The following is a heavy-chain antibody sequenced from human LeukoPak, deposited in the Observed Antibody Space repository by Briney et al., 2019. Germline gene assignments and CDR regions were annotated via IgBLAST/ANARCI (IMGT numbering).Heavy chain of an antibody. CDR2: ISSSSSTI. CDR1: GFAFSTYS. CDR3: ANVGAADANPHFYLDV. D-gene: IGHD6-13*01. V-gene: IGHV3-48*04. Sequence: GGSLRLSCAASGFAFSTYSIDWVRQAPGKGLEWLSYISSSSSTIYYADPVKGRFTVSRDNAENLVYLQMNSLGAEDTADYFCANVGAADANPHFYLDVWGTGTTVTVSS. J-gene: IGHJ6*03.